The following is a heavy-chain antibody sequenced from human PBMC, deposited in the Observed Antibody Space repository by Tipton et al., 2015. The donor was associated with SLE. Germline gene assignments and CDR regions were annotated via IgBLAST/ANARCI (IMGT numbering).Heavy chain of an antibody. D-gene: IGHD7-27*01. CDR3: ARESNWGEDY. J-gene: IGHJ4*02. CDR1: GGSFSGYY. Sequence: TLSLTCAVYGGSFSGYYWSWIRQPPGKGLEWIGEINHSGSTYYNPSLKSRVTISVDTSKNQFSLKLSSVTAADTAVYYCARESNWGEDYWGQGTLVTVSS. V-gene: IGHV4-34*09. CDR2: INHSGST.